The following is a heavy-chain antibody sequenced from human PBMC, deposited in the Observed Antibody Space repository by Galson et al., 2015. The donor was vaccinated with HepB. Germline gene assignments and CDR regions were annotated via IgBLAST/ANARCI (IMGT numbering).Heavy chain of an antibody. Sequence: SLRLSCAASGFTFSSYGMHWVRQAPGKGLEWVAVISYDGSNKYYADSVKGRFTISRDNSKNTLYLQMNSLRAEDTAVYYCANRHSSGWYQLDYWGQGTLVTVSS. J-gene: IGHJ4*02. CDR3: ANRHSSGWYQLDY. CDR2: ISYDGSNK. CDR1: GFTFSSYG. V-gene: IGHV3-30*18. D-gene: IGHD6-19*01.